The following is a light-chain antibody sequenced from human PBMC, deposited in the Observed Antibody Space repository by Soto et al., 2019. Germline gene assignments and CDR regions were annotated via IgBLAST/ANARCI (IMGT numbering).Light chain of an antibody. CDR1: QSVSSS. CDR2: DAS. Sequence: EVVWTQSPATLSLSPGATSTLCCGASQSVSSSLAWYQQKPGPAPRLLIYDASSRATGTPASFSGSGSGTDFALTLTSLEPEDFAVYYCHHRGNGITFGQGTPREIK. J-gene: IGKJ5*01. CDR3: HHRGNGIT. V-gene: IGKV3-11*01.